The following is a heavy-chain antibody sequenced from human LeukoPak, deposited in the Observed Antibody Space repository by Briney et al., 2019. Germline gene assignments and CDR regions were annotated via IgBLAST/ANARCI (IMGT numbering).Heavy chain of an antibody. CDR2: INHSGST. CDR1: GGSISGYY. V-gene: IGHV4-34*01. Sequence: SETLSLTCAVYGGSISGYYWSWIRHPPGKGLEWIGQINHSGSTNYNPSLKSRVTISVDTSKNQFSLKLSSVTAAATAVYYCARRVRGVITPLDFWGQGTLVTVSS. D-gene: IGHD3-10*01. J-gene: IGHJ4*02. CDR3: ARRVRGVITPLDF.